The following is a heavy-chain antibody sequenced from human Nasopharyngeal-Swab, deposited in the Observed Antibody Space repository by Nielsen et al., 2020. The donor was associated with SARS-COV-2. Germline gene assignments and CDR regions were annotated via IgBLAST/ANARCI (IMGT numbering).Heavy chain of an antibody. D-gene: IGHD6-19*01. CDR1: GFTFDNYE. V-gene: IGHV3-48*03. CDR3: ARASRGWS. J-gene: IGHJ5*02. CDR2: ISTSGATI. Sequence: GESLKISCAASGFTFDNYEMNWVRQAPGKGLEWVSYISTSGATIHYADSVRGRFTISRDNAKKSLYLQMNSLRAEDTAVYYSARASRGWSWGQGTLVTVSS.